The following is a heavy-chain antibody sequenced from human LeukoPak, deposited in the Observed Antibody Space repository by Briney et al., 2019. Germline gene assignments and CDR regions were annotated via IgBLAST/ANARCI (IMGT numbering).Heavy chain of an antibody. V-gene: IGHV3-49*05. Sequence: KAGGSLRLSCTASGFTFGDYAMSWFRQAPGKGLEWVGFIRSKTYGGTTENAASVKGRFTISRDDSKSIAYLQMNSLKTEDIAVYYCTRVGVYCSGGSCYHDSLDAFDIWGQGTMVTVSS. CDR1: GFTFGDYA. CDR2: IRSKTYGGTT. CDR3: TRVGVYCSGGSCYHDSLDAFDI. D-gene: IGHD2-15*01. J-gene: IGHJ3*02.